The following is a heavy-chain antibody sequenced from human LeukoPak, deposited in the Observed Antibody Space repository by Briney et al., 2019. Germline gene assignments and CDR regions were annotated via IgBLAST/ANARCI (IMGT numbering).Heavy chain of an antibody. D-gene: IGHD3-3*01. CDR1: GGSISSYY. J-gene: IGHJ5*02. V-gene: IGHV4-59*08. Sequence: SETLSLTCTVSGGSISSYYWSWIRQPPGKGLEWIGYIYYSGSTNYNPSLKSRVTISVDTSKNQFSLKLSSVTAADTAVYYCARGLYYDFWSGYYKGHNWFDPRGQGTLVTVSS. CDR3: ARGLYYDFWSGYYKGHNWFDP. CDR2: IYYSGST.